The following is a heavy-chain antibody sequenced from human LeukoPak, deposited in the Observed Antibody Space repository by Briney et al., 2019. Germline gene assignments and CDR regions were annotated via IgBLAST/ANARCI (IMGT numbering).Heavy chain of an antibody. Sequence: GGSLRLSCTASGFTFGDYAMSWFRQAPGKGLERVSSISSRSTNIFYADSVKGRFTISRDNAKNSLYLQMNSLGAEDTAVYYCARDAQWLVPEGYFYYMDVWGKGTTVTVSS. J-gene: IGHJ6*03. CDR1: GFTFGDYA. V-gene: IGHV3-21*01. D-gene: IGHD6-19*01. CDR2: ISSRSTNI. CDR3: ARDAQWLVPEGYFYYMDV.